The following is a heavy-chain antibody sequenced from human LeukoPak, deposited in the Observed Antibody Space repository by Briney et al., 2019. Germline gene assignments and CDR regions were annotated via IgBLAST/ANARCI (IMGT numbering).Heavy chain of an antibody. Sequence: PSETLSLTCTVSGGSISSYYWSWIRQPPGKGLEWIGYIYYSGSTNYNPALKSRVTISVDTSKNQISLKLSSVTAADTAVYYCARDMTTVTTSNDYYGMDVWGQGTTVTVSS. CDR3: ARDMTTVTTSNDYYGMDV. CDR2: IYYSGST. CDR1: GGSISSYY. V-gene: IGHV4-59*12. J-gene: IGHJ6*02. D-gene: IGHD4-11*01.